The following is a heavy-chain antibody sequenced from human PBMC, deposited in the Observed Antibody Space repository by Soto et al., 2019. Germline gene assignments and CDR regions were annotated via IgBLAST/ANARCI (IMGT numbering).Heavy chain of an antibody. J-gene: IGHJ3*02. V-gene: IGHV3-49*03. CDR1: GFTFGDYA. CDR2: IRSKAYGGTT. D-gene: IGHD6-6*01. CDR3: TRDIFKSSSAPPDAFDI. Sequence: PGGSLRLSCTASGFTFGDYAMSWFRQAPGKGLEWVGFIRSKAYGGTTEYAASVKGRFTISRDDSKSIAYLQMNSLKTEDTAVYYCTRDIFKSSSAPPDAFDIWGQGTMVTVSS.